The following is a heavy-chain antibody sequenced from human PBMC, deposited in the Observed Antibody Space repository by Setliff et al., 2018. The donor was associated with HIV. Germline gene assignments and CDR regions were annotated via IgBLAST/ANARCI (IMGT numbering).Heavy chain of an antibody. CDR2: INPSGGTT. CDR1: GYTFTSYY. V-gene: IGHV1-46*01. J-gene: IGHJ1*01. D-gene: IGHD3-16*01. CDR3: ARVGFSHAHYFLH. Sequence: ASVKVSCKASGYTFTSYYMHWVRQAPGQGLECMGLINPSGGTTSYAQRFQGRVTMTSDTSTSTVYLELSSLRSEDTAVYYCARVGFSHAHYFLHWGQGTLVTVSS.